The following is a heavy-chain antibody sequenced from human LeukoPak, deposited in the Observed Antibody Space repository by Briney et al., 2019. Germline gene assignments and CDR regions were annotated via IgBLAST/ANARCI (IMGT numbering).Heavy chain of an antibody. CDR2: IDPSDSYT. V-gene: IGHV5-10-1*01. CDR1: GYSFTSCW. CDR3: ASSLSGSGSYFNESYYYYGMDV. Sequence: GESLKISCKGSGYSFTSCWISWVRQMPGKGLEWMGRIDPSDSYTNYSPSFQGHVTISADKSISTAYLQWSSLKASDTAMYYRASSLSGSGSYFNESYYYYGMDVWGQGTTVTVSS. J-gene: IGHJ6*02. D-gene: IGHD3-10*01.